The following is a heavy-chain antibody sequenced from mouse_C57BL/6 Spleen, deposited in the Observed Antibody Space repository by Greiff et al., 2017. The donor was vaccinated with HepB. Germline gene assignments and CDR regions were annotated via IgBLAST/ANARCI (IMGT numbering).Heavy chain of an antibody. CDR3: ARSGGLRGFAY. CDR1: GYTFTDYN. D-gene: IGHD2-4*01. Sequence: VQLQQSGPELVKPGASVKMSCKASGYTFTDYNMHWVKQSHGKSLEWIGYINPNNGGTSYNQKFKGKATLTVDTSSSTAYMQLSSLTSEDSAVYYCARSGGLRGFAYWGQGTLVTGSA. V-gene: IGHV1-22*01. CDR2: INPNNGGT. J-gene: IGHJ3*01.